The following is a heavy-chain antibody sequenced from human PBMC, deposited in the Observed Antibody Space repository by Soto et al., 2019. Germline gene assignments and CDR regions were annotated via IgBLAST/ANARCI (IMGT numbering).Heavy chain of an antibody. J-gene: IGHJ3*02. D-gene: IGHD1-26*01. CDR2: IIPIFGTA. CDR1: GGTFSSYA. CDR3: ARVLGYSGSSYDAFDI. V-gene: IGHV1-69*06. Sequence: QVQLVQSGAEVKKPGSSVKVSCKASGGTFSSYAISWVRQAPGQGLEWMGGIIPIFGTANYAQKFQGRVTITADKSTSTAYMELSSLRSEDTAVYYCARVLGYSGSSYDAFDIWGQGRMVTVSS.